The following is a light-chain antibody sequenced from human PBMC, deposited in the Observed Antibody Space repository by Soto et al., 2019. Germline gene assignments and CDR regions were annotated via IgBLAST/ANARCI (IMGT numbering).Light chain of an antibody. Sequence: QSVLTQPASVSGSPGQSITISCTGTSSDVGGYNYVSWYQQHPGKAPKLIIYDVSDRPSGVSTRFSGSKSGNTASLTISGLQAEDEADYYCSSYSGTNNYVFGTGTKVTVL. CDR3: SSYSGTNNYV. V-gene: IGLV2-14*03. J-gene: IGLJ1*01. CDR2: DVS. CDR1: SSDVGGYNY.